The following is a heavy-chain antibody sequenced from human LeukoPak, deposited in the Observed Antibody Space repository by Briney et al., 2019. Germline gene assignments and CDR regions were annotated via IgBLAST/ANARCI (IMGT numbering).Heavy chain of an antibody. CDR1: GFTFSSYS. Sequence: GGSLRLSCAASGFTFSSYSMNWVRQAPGKGLGWVSSISSSSSYIYYADSVKGRFTISRDNAKNSLYLQMNSLRAEDTAVYYCARDNYYDRTYYFDYWGQGTLVTVSS. D-gene: IGHD3-22*01. CDR3: ARDNYYDRTYYFDY. V-gene: IGHV3-21*01. J-gene: IGHJ4*02. CDR2: ISSSSSYI.